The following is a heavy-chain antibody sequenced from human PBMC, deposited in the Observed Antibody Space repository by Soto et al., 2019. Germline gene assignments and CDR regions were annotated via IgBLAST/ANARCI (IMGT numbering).Heavy chain of an antibody. V-gene: IGHV6-1*01. CDR2: TYYRSKWYN. D-gene: IGHD2-8*01. CDR3: ARGRPSNRGDWLDP. Sequence: PSQPLSLTCAISGDSVSSNSAAWNWIRQSPSRGLEWLGRTYYRSKWYNDYALSVRSRITVIPDTSKNQFSLQLNSVTPEDTAVYYCARGRPSNRGDWLDPWGQGTQVTVS. CDR1: GDSVSSNSAA. J-gene: IGHJ5*02.